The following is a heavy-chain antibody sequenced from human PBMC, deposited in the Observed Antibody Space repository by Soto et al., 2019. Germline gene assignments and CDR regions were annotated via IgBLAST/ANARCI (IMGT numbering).Heavy chain of an antibody. CDR1: AASSIKYY. V-gene: IGHV4-59*01. Sequence: PSETLSLTCTVSAASSIKYYWTWIRQPPGKGLEWIGYIYFNGNTKYNPSLEGRLTISIDTSKKEFSLKLTSVTAADAAVYYCASVTFGGIVLAHWGQGTLVTVSS. J-gene: IGHJ4*02. D-gene: IGHD3-16*01. CDR2: IYFNGNT. CDR3: ASVTFGGIVLAH.